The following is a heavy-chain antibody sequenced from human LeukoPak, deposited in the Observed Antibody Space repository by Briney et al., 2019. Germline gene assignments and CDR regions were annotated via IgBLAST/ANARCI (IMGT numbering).Heavy chain of an antibody. Sequence: ASVKVSCKASGYTFTGYYMHWVRQAAGQGLEWMGWINPNSGGTNYAQKFQGWVTMTRDTSISTAYMELSRLRSDDTAVYYCAFRSSSGSSYAFDIWGQGTMVTVSS. V-gene: IGHV1-2*04. D-gene: IGHD6-25*01. CDR2: INPNSGGT. CDR1: GYTFTGYY. CDR3: AFRSSSGSSYAFDI. J-gene: IGHJ3*02.